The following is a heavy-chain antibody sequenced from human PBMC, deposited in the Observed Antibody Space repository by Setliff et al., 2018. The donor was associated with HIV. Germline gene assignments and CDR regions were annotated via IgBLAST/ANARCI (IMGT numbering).Heavy chain of an antibody. V-gene: IGHV3-30*03. Sequence: PGGSLRLSCAASGFTFSSYVAVILYDGGNKYYADSVKGRFTISRDNSKNTLFLQMNSLRPEDTAVYYCTRYGSGRSAGNNYYYNYMDVWGKGTTVTVSS. CDR1: GFTFSSYV. J-gene: IGHJ6*03. CDR3: TRYGSGRSAGNNYYYNYMDV. CDR2: ILYDGGNK. D-gene: IGHD3-10*01.